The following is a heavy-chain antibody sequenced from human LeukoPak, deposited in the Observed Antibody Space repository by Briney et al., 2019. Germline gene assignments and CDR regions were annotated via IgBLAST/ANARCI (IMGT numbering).Heavy chain of an antibody. J-gene: IGHJ6*02. V-gene: IGHV3-23*01. D-gene: IGHD2-21*01. CDR1: GFTFSRYA. CDR2: ISGSGGST. Sequence: GGSLRLSCAASGFTFSRYAMIWVRQAPGKGLEWVSAISGSGGSTYYADSVKGRFTISRDNSKNTLYLQMNSLRAEDTAVYYCAGGVFEVVSYYHYEYGMYVCGHGDTVTVSS. CDR3: AGGVFEVVSYYHYEYGMYV.